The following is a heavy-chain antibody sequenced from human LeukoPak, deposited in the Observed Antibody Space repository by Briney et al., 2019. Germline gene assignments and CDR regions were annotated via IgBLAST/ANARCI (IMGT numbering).Heavy chain of an antibody. Sequence: ASVKVSCKASGYTFTGYYMHWVRQAPGQGLEWMGWINPNSGGTNYAQKFQGSVTMTRDTSISTAYMELSRLRSDDTAVYYCARDLSYCTNGGWYGGGVFFDYWGQGTLVTVSS. CDR1: GYTFTGYY. CDR2: INPNSGGT. J-gene: IGHJ4*02. V-gene: IGHV1-2*02. D-gene: IGHD2-8*01. CDR3: ARDLSYCTNGGWYGGGVFFDY.